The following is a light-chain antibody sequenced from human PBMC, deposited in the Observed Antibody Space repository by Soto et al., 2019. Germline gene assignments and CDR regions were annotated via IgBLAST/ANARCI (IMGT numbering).Light chain of an antibody. Sequence: QSALTQPPSASGTPGQRVTISCSGRSSNIGSNHVFWYQQLPGTAPKLLIYSNSQRPSGVPDRFSGSKSGTSASLASLAISGLRSEDEGDYFCASWDDSLSGVLFGGGTKVTVL. V-gene: IGLV1-47*02. J-gene: IGLJ2*01. CDR2: SNS. CDR3: ASWDDSLSGVL. CDR1: SSNIGSNH.